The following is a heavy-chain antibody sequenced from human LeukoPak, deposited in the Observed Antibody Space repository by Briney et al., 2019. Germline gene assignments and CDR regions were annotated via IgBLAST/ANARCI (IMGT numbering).Heavy chain of an antibody. CDR1: GGTFSSYA. D-gene: IGHD3-9*01. J-gene: IGHJ6*04. CDR2: IIPIFGAA. Sequence: GASVKVSCTASGGTFSSYAISWVRQAPGQGLEWMGGIIPIFGAANTAQKLQGRGTITADESTSTAYMELSSLRSEDTAVYYCAPSPLYYDILTGEEMDVWCKGTTATVSS. V-gene: IGHV1-69*13. CDR3: APSPLYYDILTGEEMDV.